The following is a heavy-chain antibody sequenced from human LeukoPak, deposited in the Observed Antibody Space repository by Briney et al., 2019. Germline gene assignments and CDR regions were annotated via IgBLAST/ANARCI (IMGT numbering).Heavy chain of an antibody. D-gene: IGHD1-26*01. Sequence: GGSLRLSCAASGFTLSSDWMSWVRQAPGKGLEWVANIKQDGSEKYYVDSVKGRFTISRDNAKNSLYLQMNSLRAEDTAVYYCARDDSGSYGKDVWGQGTTVTVSS. CDR3: ARDDSGSYGKDV. V-gene: IGHV3-7*01. CDR2: IKQDGSEK. CDR1: GFTLSSDW. J-gene: IGHJ6*02.